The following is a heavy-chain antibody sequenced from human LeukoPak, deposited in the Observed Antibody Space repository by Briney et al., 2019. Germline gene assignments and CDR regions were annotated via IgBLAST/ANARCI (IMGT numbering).Heavy chain of an antibody. D-gene: IGHD3-22*01. CDR1: GFTFSSYG. CDR3: AKDRISWRIYDSSGYYLDY. Sequence: PGGSLRLSCAASGFTFSSYGMHWVRQAPGKGLEWVAFIRYDGSNKYYADSVKGRFTISRDNSKNTLYLQMNSLRAEDTAVYYCAKDRISWRIYDSSGYYLDYWGQGTLVTVSS. V-gene: IGHV3-30*02. J-gene: IGHJ4*02. CDR2: IRYDGSNK.